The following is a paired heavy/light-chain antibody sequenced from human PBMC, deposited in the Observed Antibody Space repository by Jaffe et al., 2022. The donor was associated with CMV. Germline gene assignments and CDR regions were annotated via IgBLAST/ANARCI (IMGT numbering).Light chain of an antibody. CDR2: DAS. CDR1: QGISSA. V-gene: IGKV1-13*02. J-gene: IGKJ2*02. CDR3: QQVNTYPHST. Sequence: AIQLTQFPSSLSASVGDRVTITCRASQGISSALAWYQHKPGKVPKLLIYDASSLQSGVPSRFSGSGSGTDFTLTISSLQPEDFATYYCQQVNTYPHSTFGQGTKLEIK.
Heavy chain of an antibody. CDR3: GLVLKSYYFDW. J-gene: IGHJ4*02. D-gene: IGHD6-19*01. Sequence: QVQLVQSGAEVKKPGASVKVSCAASGYSFTSYGIHWVRQAPGQRLEWMGWINGGNGYTIYSENFQGRVTITRDKSARTAYMELSSLRSEDTAVYYCGLVLKSYYFDWWGQGTLITVTS. CDR1: GYSFTSYG. CDR2: INGGNGYT. V-gene: IGHV1-3*01.